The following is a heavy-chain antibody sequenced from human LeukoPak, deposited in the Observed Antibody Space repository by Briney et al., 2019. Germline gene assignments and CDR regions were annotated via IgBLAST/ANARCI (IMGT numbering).Heavy chain of an antibody. CDR3: ARDAPVRIAAAGYNWFDP. CDR1: GYTFTSYG. J-gene: IGHJ5*02. D-gene: IGHD6-13*01. V-gene: IGHV1-18*01. Sequence: ASVKVSCKASGYTFTSYGISWVRQAPGQGLEWMGWISAYNGNTNYAQKLQGRVTMTTDTSTSTAYMELRSLRSVDTAVYYCARDAPVRIAAAGYNWFDPWGQGTLVTVSS. CDR2: ISAYNGNT.